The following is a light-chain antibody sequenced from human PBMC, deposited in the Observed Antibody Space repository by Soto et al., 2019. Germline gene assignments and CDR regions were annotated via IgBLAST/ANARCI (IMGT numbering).Light chain of an antibody. J-gene: IGKJ1*01. CDR3: QQDNVYWA. CDR1: QSINRW. V-gene: IGKV1-5*01. CDR2: DAS. Sequence: DIQMTQSPSTLSASVGDRVTITCRARQSINRWLAWYQQKPGKAPKLLTYDASSLESWVPSRFSGSGSGTEFTLTIRSLQPDEFETYYCQQDNVYWAFGQGTKVEIK.